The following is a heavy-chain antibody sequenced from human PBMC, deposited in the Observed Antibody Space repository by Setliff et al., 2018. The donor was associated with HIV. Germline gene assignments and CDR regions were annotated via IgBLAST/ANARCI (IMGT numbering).Heavy chain of an antibody. J-gene: IGHJ3*02. CDR3: ATESRCSSTSCYLTFDI. D-gene: IGHD2-2*01. V-gene: IGHV1-3*01. CDR2: INAGNGNT. CDR1: GYTFTSYA. Sequence: GASVKVSCKASGYTFTSYAMHWVRQAPGQRLEWMGWINAGNGNTKYSPKFQGRVTITRDTSASTAYMELSSLRSEDTAVYYCATESRCSSTSCYLTFDIWGQGTMVTVSS.